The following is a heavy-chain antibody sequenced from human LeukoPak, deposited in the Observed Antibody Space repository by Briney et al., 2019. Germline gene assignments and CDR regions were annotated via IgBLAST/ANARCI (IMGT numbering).Heavy chain of an antibody. D-gene: IGHD3-10*01. V-gene: IGHV3-11*01. CDR3: ARDQKYYSHWLYNYQYYGMDV. CDR2: ISSSDGST. J-gene: IGHJ6*02. CDR1: GFTFSDYY. Sequence: GGSLRLSCVASGFTFSDYYMTWVRQAPGKGLEWISYISSSDGSTYYADSVKGRFTISRDNAKNSLYLQMNSLRAEDTAVYYCARDQKYYSHWLYNYQYYGMDVWGQGTTVSVSS.